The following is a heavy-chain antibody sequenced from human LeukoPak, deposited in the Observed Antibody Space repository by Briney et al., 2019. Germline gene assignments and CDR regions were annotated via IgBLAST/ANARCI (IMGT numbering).Heavy chain of an antibody. J-gene: IGHJ4*02. Sequence: ASVKVSCKASGYTFTSYFIHWVRQAPGQGLEWMGIINPGSGSTSYTQKFRDRVTMTRDKSTSTVNMELSSLRYEDTAVYSCVRDLGYYDSSGYPTHFDYWGQGTLVTVSS. CDR2: INPGSGST. D-gene: IGHD3-22*01. CDR1: GYTFTSYF. V-gene: IGHV1-46*01. CDR3: VRDLGYYDSSGYPTHFDY.